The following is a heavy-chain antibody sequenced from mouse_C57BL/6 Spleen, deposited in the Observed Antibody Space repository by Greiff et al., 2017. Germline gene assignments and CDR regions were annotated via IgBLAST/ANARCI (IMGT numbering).Heavy chain of an antibody. Sequence: QVQLQQPGAELVKPGASVKLSCKASGYTFTSYWMQWVKQRSGQGLEWIGEIDPSDSYTNYNQKFKGKATLTVDTSSSTAYMQLSSLTSEDSAVYYCARYSHYGSSLYYFDYWGQGTTLTVSS. CDR3: ARYSHYGSSLYYFDY. J-gene: IGHJ2*01. D-gene: IGHD1-1*01. CDR2: IDPSDSYT. V-gene: IGHV1-50*01. CDR1: GYTFTSYW.